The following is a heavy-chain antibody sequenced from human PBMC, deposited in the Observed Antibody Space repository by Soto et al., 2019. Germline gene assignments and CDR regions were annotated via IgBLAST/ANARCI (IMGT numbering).Heavy chain of an antibody. CDR2: IIQDGTT. CDR1: GFTFSSYR. Sequence: EVPLLESGGGLVQPAGSLILPCAASGFTFSSYRMAWVRQAPGRGPEWVSGIIQDGTTYYADSVKGRFTISRDNSRNSVYLQMITLRGEDTAVYYCAKDLRPDGVWDFDSWGQGTLVTVSS. CDR3: AKDLRPDGVWDFDS. J-gene: IGHJ4*02. V-gene: IGHV3-23*01. D-gene: IGHD4-17*01.